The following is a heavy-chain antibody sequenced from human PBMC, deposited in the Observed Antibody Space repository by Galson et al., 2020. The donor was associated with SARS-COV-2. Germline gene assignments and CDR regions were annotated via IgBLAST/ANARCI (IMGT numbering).Heavy chain of an antibody. D-gene: IGHD6-19*01. CDR1: GFTFSSYS. CDR2: SSSSSSYI. Sequence: GESLKISCAASGFTFSSYSMNWVRQAPGKGLEWVSSSSSSSSYIYYADSVKGRFTISRDNAKNSLYLQMNSLRAEDTAVYYCARDRDSSGWSDYWGQGTLVTVSS. V-gene: IGHV3-21*01. CDR3: ARDRDSSGWSDY. J-gene: IGHJ4*02.